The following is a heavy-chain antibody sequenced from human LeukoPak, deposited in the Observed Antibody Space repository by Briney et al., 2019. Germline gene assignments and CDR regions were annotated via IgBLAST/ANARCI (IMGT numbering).Heavy chain of an antibody. J-gene: IGHJ5*02. CDR2: ISGSGDNT. V-gene: IGHV3-23*01. CDR3: ARGYGKFDP. CDR1: GFTFSSYA. Sequence: PGGSLRLSCAASGFTFSSYAMSWVRQVPGKGLEWVSVISGSGDNTYYADSVKGRFTISRDNSKNTLYLQMNSLRAEDTAVYYCARGYGKFDPWGQGTLVTVSS. D-gene: IGHD4-17*01.